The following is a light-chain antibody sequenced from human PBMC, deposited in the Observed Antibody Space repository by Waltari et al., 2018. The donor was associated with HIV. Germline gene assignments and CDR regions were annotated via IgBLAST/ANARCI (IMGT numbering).Light chain of an antibody. V-gene: IGLV3-21*04. Sequence: SYVLTQPPSVSVAPGKTARITCGGNNSGSKSVQWYQQKPGQAPVLVSYDDSDRPSGIPERFSGSNSGNTATLTISRVEAGDEADYYCQVWDSSSDHVVFGGGTKLTVL. CDR1: NSGSKS. CDR3: QVWDSSSDHVV. CDR2: DDS. J-gene: IGLJ2*01.